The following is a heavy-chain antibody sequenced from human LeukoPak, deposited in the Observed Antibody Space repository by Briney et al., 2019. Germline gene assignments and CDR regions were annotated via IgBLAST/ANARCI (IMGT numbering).Heavy chain of an antibody. CDR1: GYTLTSHG. Sequence: SVKVSCKASGYTLTSHGISWVRQAPGQGVEWMGWISDYNGNTNYAQKLQGRVTMTTDTSTSTAYMELRSLRSDDTAVYYCARVAGDPGSHDAFDIWGQGTMVTVSS. D-gene: IGHD2-21*02. CDR2: ISDYNGNT. V-gene: IGHV1-18*01. J-gene: IGHJ3*02. CDR3: ARVAGDPGSHDAFDI.